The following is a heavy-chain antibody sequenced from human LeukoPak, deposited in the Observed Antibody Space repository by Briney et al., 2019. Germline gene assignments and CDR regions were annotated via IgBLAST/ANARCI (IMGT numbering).Heavy chain of an antibody. CDR3: ATDGGVFDY. V-gene: IGHV3-53*05. J-gene: IGHJ4*02. D-gene: IGHD3-16*01. CDR2: IYSGGST. CDR1: GFTVSSNY. Sequence: PGGSLRLSCTASGFTVSSNYMSWVRQAPGKGLEWVSVIYSGGSTYYANSVKGRFTISRDNSKNALYLQMGSLRAEDMAVYYCATDGGVFDYWGQGTLVTVSS.